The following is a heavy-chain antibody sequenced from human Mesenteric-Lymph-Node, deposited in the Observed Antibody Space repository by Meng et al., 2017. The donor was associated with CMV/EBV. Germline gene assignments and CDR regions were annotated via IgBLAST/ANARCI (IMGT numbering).Heavy chain of an antibody. V-gene: IGHV1-69*02. CDR3: ASRIAAAGTGYYGMDV. CDR2: IIPILGIA. D-gene: IGHD6-13*01. J-gene: IGHJ6*02. CDR1: GGPFSSYT. Sequence: FSVKVSCKASGGPFSSYTISWVRQAPGQGLEWMGRIIPILGIANYAQKFQGRVTITADKSTSTAYMELSSLRSEDTAVYYCASRIAAAGTGYYGMDVWGQGTTVTVSS.